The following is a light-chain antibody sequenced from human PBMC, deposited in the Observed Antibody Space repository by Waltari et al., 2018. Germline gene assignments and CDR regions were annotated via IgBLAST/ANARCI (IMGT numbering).Light chain of an antibody. CDR2: GAS. J-gene: IGKJ1*01. Sequence: EIVLTQSPGTLSLSPGEGATLSCRASQSIRSNFLAWYRQKPGQAPSLRIYGASSRATGVPDRFSGSGSGTDFTLTIGRLEPEDSAVYYCQQYGASPDTFGQGTKVEIK. V-gene: IGKV3-20*01. CDR3: QQYGASPDT. CDR1: QSIRSNF.